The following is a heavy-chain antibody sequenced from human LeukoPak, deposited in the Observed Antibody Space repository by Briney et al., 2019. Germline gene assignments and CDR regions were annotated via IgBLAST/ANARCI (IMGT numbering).Heavy chain of an antibody. V-gene: IGHV4-4*07. CDR1: GGSISSYY. J-gene: IGHJ5*02. CDR3: ARTYYDFWSGYYIRWFDP. CDR2: IYTSGST. D-gene: IGHD3-3*01. Sequence: SETLSLTCTVSGGSISSYYWSWIRQPAGKGLEWIGRIYTSGSTNYNPSLKSRVTMSVDTSKNQFSLKLSSVTAADTAVYYRARTYYDFWSGYYIRWFDPWGQGTLVTVSS.